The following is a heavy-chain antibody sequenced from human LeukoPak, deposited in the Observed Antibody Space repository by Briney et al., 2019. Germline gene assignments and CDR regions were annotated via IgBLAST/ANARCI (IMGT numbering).Heavy chain of an antibody. CDR2: VSPGGYT. V-gene: IGHV4-34*01. CDR1: GVSVNDYY. CDR3: ARIRCGRGQDICYNH. J-gene: IGHJ1*01. D-gene: IGHD2-21*01. Sequence: SETLSLTCAVSGVSVNDYYWSWIRQSPEKGLEWIGEVSPGGYTSYNPSLKSRVIISEDTSENQLSLKVRSVTAADTALYYCARIRCGRGQDICYNHWAQGRLVTLSS.